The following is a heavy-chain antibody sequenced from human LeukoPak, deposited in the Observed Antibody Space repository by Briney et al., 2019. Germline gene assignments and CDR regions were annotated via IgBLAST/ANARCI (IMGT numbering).Heavy chain of an antibody. J-gene: IGHJ4*02. CDR1: GYTFTSHG. CDR3: ARDWDILIGYDHFDY. Sequence: GASVKVSCKASGYTFTSHGISWVRQAPGQGLEWVGWISGHNGDTNYAQKVQGRVTMTTDTSTSTAYMEVRSLRSDDTALYYCARDWDILIGYDHFDYWGQGTLVTVSS. D-gene: IGHD3-9*01. CDR2: ISGHNGDT. V-gene: IGHV1-18*01.